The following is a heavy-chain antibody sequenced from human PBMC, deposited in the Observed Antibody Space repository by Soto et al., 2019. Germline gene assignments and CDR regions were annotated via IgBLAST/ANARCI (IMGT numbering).Heavy chain of an antibody. CDR2: MIPICGTT. J-gene: IGHJ6*02. D-gene: IGHD2-15*01. CDR1: GGTFSSYG. CDR3: AGGPKVVVVAATGYYYYYGMDV. V-gene: IGHV1-69*01. Sequence: VQLVQSGAEVQKPGSSVKVSCKASGGTFSSYGINWVRQAPGQGREWRGGMIPICGTTYYAQRFQDRVTITADESTSTAYMELSSLRSEDTAVYYCAGGPKVVVVAATGYYYYYGMDVWGQGTTVTVSS.